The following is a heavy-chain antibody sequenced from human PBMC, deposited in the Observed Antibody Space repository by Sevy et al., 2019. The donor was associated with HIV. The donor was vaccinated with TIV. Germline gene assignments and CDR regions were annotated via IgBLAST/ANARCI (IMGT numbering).Heavy chain of an antibody. CDR1: GFTFSSYA. J-gene: IGHJ6*02. CDR2: ISGSGGST. CDR3: AKVDVVVPAADHGMDV. D-gene: IGHD2-2*01. Sequence: GGSLRLSCAASGFTFSSYAMSWVRQAPGKGLEWVSTISGSGGSTYYADSVKGRFTNSRDNSKNTLFLKMESLRAEDTAVYYCAKVDVVVPAADHGMDVWGQGTTVTVSS. V-gene: IGHV3-23*01.